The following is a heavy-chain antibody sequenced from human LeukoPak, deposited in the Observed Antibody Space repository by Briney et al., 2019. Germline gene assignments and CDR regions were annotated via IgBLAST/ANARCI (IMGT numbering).Heavy chain of an antibody. D-gene: IGHD2-2*01. CDR2: ISAYNGNT. V-gene: IGHV1-18*01. J-gene: IGHJ4*02. CDR3: ARDWGSVPALYYFDY. Sequence: ASVKVSCKASGYTFTSYGISWVRQAPGQGLEWMGWISAYNGNTNYAQKLQGRVTMTTDTSTSTAYMELRSLRSDDTAVYYCARDWGSVPALYYFDYWGQGTLVTVSS. CDR1: GYTFTSYG.